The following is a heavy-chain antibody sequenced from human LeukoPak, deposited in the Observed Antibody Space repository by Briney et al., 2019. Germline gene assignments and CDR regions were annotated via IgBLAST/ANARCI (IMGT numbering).Heavy chain of an antibody. D-gene: IGHD2-2*01. V-gene: IGHV1-18*01. CDR1: GYTFNIYG. CDR3: ARDNSATSDCSGISCYHFHY. Sequence: ASVKVSCKASGYTFNIYGISWVRQAPGQGLEWMGWISAYNGATNYAQNLQDRVTMTTDTSTSTAYMELGSLTSDDTAVYYCARDNSATSDCSGISCYHFHYWGQGTLVTVSS. J-gene: IGHJ4*02. CDR2: ISAYNGAT.